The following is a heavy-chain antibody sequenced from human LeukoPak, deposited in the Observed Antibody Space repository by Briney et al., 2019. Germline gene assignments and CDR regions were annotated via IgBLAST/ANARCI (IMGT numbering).Heavy chain of an antibody. D-gene: IGHD4-17*01. V-gene: IGHV4-34*01. CDR3: ARGGWTTVTTYGY. CDR1: GGSLSDYG. Sequence: PSETLSLTCAVYGGSLSDYGWGWIRQPPGKGLEWIGEINHSGSTNYNPSLKSRVTISVDTSKNQFSLKLSSVTAADTAVYYCARGGWTTVTTYGYWGQGTLVTVSS. J-gene: IGHJ4*02. CDR2: INHSGST.